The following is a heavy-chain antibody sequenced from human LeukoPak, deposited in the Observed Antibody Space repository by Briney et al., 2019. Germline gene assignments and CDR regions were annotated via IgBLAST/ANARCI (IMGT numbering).Heavy chain of an antibody. CDR2: ISGSGGST. CDR1: GFTFSSYA. V-gene: IGHV3-23*01. D-gene: IGHD6-13*01. CDR3: AKGVAAAASAEYFQH. Sequence: SGGSLRLSCAASGFTFSSYAMSWVRQAPGKGLEWVSAISGSGGSTYYADSVKGQFTIPRNNSKNTLYLQMNSLRAEDTAVYYCAKGVAAAASAEYFQHWGQGTLVTVSS. J-gene: IGHJ1*01.